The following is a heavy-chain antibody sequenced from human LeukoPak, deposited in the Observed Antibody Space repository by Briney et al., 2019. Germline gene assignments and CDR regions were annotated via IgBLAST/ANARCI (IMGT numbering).Heavy chain of an antibody. CDR1: GYTFTGYH. CDR2: INPNSGAT. CDR3: ARLNGNHFDY. J-gene: IGHJ4*02. D-gene: IGHD1-14*01. Sequence: ASVKVSCKASGYTFTGYHMHWVRQAPGQGLEWMAWINPNSGATDYAQKFQGRVTMTRDTSTSTAYMELSRLRSDDTAVYYCARLNGNHFDYWGQGTLVTVSS. V-gene: IGHV1-2*02.